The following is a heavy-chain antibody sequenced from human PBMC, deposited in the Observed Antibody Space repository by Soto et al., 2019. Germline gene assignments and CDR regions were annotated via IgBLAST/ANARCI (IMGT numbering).Heavy chain of an antibody. CDR3: ARDQVFEDSSDNLPGY. CDR1: GYNFSSYG. D-gene: IGHD3-22*01. CDR2: ISANDGNT. J-gene: IGHJ4*02. V-gene: IGHV1-18*01. Sequence: ASVQGSWKASGYNFSSYGFSWGRQAPGQGLEWMGWISANDGNTNYAQKFQGRVTMTTATSTTTAYMELRNLRSDDTAVYYCARDQVFEDSSDNLPGYWGRGTLVTVSS.